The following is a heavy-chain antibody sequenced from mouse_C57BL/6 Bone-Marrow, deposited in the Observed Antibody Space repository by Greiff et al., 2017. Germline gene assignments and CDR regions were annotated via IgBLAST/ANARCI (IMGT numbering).Heavy chain of an antibody. CDR2: IYPGSGST. D-gene: IGHD2-3*01. J-gene: IGHJ2*01. CDR1: GYTFTSYW. Sequence: QVQLQQPGAELVKPGASVKMSCKASGYTFTSYWITWVKQRPGQGLEWIGDIYPGSGSTNYNEKFKSKATLTVDTTSSTAYMQLSSLTSEDAAVYYCARDDGYYVDYWGQGTTLTVSS. V-gene: IGHV1-55*01. CDR3: ARDDGYYVDY.